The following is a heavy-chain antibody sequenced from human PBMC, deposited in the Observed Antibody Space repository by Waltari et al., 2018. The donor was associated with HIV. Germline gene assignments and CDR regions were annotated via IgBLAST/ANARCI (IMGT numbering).Heavy chain of an antibody. J-gene: IGHJ6*02. CDR3: ARDGGDSSGYPHYYYYYGMDV. CDR2: ISYDGSNK. CDR1: GFTFSSYA. V-gene: IGHV3-30-3*01. D-gene: IGHD3-22*01. Sequence: QVQLVESGGGVVQPGRSLRLSCAASGFTFSSYAMHWVRQAPGKGLEGVAVISYDGSNKYYADSVKGRFTISRDNSKNTLYLQMNSLRAEDTAVYYCARDGGDSSGYPHYYYYYGMDVWGQGPTV.